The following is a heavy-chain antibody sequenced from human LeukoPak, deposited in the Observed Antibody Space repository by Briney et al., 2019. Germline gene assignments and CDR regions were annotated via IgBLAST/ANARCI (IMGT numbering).Heavy chain of an antibody. J-gene: IGHJ3*02. D-gene: IGHD2-2*01. CDR3: ASSKKLPADSDAFDI. V-gene: IGHV4-61*02. CDR1: GGSISSGSYY. CDR2: IYASGST. Sequence: KPSQTLSLTCTVSGGSISSGSYYWSWIRQPAGKEPEWIGRIYASGSTSYKSSLKSRLTMSVDTSKNQFSLKLTSVTAADTAVYYCASSKKLPADSDAFDIWGHGTMVTVSS.